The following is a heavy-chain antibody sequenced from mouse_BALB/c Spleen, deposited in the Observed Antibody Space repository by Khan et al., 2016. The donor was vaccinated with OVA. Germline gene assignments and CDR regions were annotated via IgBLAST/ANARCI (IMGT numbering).Heavy chain of an antibody. V-gene: IGHV2-9*02. Sequence: QVQLKQSGPGLVAPSQSLSITCTVSGFSLNNYGVHWVRQPPGKGLEWLGVIWTGGITNYNSTVMSRLNISKDNSKSQVFLKMNRLQTDDTAIYYCARSYDYDVGGFAYGGQGTLVTVSA. J-gene: IGHJ3*01. CDR1: GFSLNNYG. CDR3: ARSYDYDVGGFAY. CDR2: IWTGGIT. D-gene: IGHD2-4*01.